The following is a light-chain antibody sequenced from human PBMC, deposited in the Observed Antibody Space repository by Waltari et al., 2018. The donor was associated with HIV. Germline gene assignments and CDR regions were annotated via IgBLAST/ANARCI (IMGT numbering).Light chain of an antibody. Sequence: EVELTQSPATLSLSPGERATLSCRASENVGSTYMAWYQQRQGQPPRLLIYGTTTRAAGIPDRFSGSGSGTAYTLTISRLEPEDFAVYYCQQYSRLPRTFGQGSKVEIK. V-gene: IGKV3-20*01. J-gene: IGKJ1*01. CDR2: GTT. CDR1: ENVGSTY. CDR3: QQYSRLPRT.